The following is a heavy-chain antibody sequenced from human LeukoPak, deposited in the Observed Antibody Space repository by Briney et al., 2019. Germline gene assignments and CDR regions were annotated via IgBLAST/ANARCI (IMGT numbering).Heavy chain of an antibody. CDR3: AKDPPHVSWLFDY. CDR2: IKQDGSEK. V-gene: IGHV3-7*03. Sequence: SGGSLRLSCAASGFTFSSYWMSWVRQAPGKGLEWVANIKQDGSEKYYVDSVKGRFTISRDNAKNSLYLQMNSLRAEDTAVYYCAKDPPHVSWLFDYWGQGTLVTVSS. D-gene: IGHD3-16*01. J-gene: IGHJ4*02. CDR1: GFTFSSYW.